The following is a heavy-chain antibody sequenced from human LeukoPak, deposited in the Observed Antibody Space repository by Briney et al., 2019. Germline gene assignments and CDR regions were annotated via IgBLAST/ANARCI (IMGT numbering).Heavy chain of an antibody. D-gene: IGHD3-16*02. J-gene: IGHJ4*02. CDR2: INHSGST. Sequence: SETLSLTCAVYGGSFSGYYWSRIRQPPGKGLEWIGEINHSGSTNYNPSLKSRVTISVDTSKNQFSLKLSSVTAADTAVYYRARGWRLGELSYPFDYWGQGTLVTVSS. V-gene: IGHV4-34*01. CDR3: ARGWRLGELSYPFDY. CDR1: GGSFSGYY.